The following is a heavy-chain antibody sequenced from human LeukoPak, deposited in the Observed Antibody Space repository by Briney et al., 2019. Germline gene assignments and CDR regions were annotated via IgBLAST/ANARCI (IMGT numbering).Heavy chain of an antibody. CDR1: GFTLGPYT. CDR3: ASGMRVGPNI. D-gene: IGHD1-26*01. Sequence: GGSLRLSCAASGFTLGPYTMNWVRQAPGKGLEWVSYISSSSDTIYYADSVKGRFTISRDNAKNSLYLQMNSLRAEDTAVYYCASGMRVGPNIWGQGTLVTVSS. V-gene: IGHV3-48*04. J-gene: IGHJ4*02. CDR2: ISSSSDTI.